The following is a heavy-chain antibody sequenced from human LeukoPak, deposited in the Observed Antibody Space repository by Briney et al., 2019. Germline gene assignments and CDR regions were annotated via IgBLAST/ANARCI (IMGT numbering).Heavy chain of an antibody. CDR2: TYYRSKWYN. D-gene: IGHD2-15*01. V-gene: IGHV6-1*01. CDR1: GDRVSTNNAA. J-gene: IGHJ6*02. Sequence: SQTLSLTCAISGDRVSTNNAAWSWIRQSPSRGLEWLGRTYYRSKWYNYYAGSVKNRIIFNPDTSKNQFSLHLNSVTPEDTAVYYCAREKVVLAATHYYGMDVWGQGTTVTVSS. CDR3: AREKVVLAATHYYGMDV.